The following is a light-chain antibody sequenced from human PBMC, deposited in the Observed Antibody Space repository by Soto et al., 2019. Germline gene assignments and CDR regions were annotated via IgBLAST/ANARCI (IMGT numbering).Light chain of an antibody. CDR1: SSNLGANSD. CDR3: QSYDNSLSGFYV. CDR2: GTS. V-gene: IGLV1-40*01. J-gene: IGLJ1*01. Sequence: QAVLTQPPSVSGAPGQRVTISCTGSSSNLGANSDVHWYQQLAGAAPKLLIYGTSNRPSGVSDRFSGSKSGTSASLAITGLQAEDEADYYCQSYDNSLSGFYVFGTGTKLTVL.